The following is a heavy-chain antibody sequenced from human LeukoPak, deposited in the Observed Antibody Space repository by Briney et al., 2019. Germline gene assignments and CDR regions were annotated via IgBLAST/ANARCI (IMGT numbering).Heavy chain of an antibody. J-gene: IGHJ6*03. CDR1: GYTFTSYG. CDR3: AREYSSSWYKANYYYYMDV. Sequence: ASVKVSCKASGYTFTSYGISWVRQAPGQGLEWMGWISAYNGNTNYAQKLQGRVTMTTDTSTSTAYMELRSLRSHDTAVYYCAREYSSSWYKANYYYYMDVWGKGTTVTVSS. D-gene: IGHD6-13*01. V-gene: IGHV1-18*01. CDR2: ISAYNGNT.